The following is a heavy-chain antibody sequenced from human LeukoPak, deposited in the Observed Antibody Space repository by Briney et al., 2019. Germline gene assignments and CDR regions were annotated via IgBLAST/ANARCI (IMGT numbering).Heavy chain of an antibody. CDR1: GGSISSGGYY. CDR3: ARHIGGGIEDMDV. Sequence: SSQTLSLTCTVSGGSISSGGYYWSWIRQSPGKGLEWIGYIYVTGTRYNPYLQSRVTISVDRSRNQFFLKMSSVTAADTAVYYCARHIGGGIEDMDVWGKGTKVIVSS. D-gene: IGHD3-16*02. V-gene: IGHV4-61*09. CDR2: IYVTGT. J-gene: IGHJ6*03.